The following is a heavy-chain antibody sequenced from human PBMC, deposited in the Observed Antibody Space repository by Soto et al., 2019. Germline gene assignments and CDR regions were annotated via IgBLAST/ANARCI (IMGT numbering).Heavy chain of an antibody. CDR2: INRNGGST. Sequence: EVQLVESGGGVVRPGGSLRLSCAASGSTFDDNGMSWVRQAPGKGLEWVSGINRNGGSTGYADSVKGRFTISRDNAKNSLQLQMNSLRAEDTALYYCASSVGATNWFDPWGQGTLVTVSS. CDR1: GSTFDDNG. J-gene: IGHJ5*02. V-gene: IGHV3-20*04. CDR3: ASSVGATNWFDP. D-gene: IGHD1-26*01.